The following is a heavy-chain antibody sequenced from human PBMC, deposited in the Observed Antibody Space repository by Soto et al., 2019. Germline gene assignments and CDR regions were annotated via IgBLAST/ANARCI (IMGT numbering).Heavy chain of an antibody. Sequence: GGSLRLSCAASGFTFSDYYMSWIRQAPGKGLEWVSYISSSSSYTNYADSVKGRFTISRDNAKNSLYLQMNSLRAEDTAVYYCATFSSSEGLDVWGQGTTVTVSS. CDR2: ISSSSSYT. J-gene: IGHJ6*02. CDR1: GFTFSDYY. CDR3: ATFSSSEGLDV. D-gene: IGHD6-13*01. V-gene: IGHV3-11*06.